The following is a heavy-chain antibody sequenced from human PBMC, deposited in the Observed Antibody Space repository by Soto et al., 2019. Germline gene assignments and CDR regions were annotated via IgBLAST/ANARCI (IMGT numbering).Heavy chain of an antibody. V-gene: IGHV1-69*13. D-gene: IGHD5-12*01. CDR3: ARGRGYSGDDHYYYFDMDV. J-gene: IGHJ6*02. CDR1: GGHFNNYP. CDR2: SIPIFGTA. Sequence: SVKASCKASGGHFNNYPITWVRQAPGEGLEWMGGSIPIFGTANYAQKFQGRVTISVDESTSTAYMELSSLRSEDTAVYYCARGRGYSGDDHYYYFDMDVWGQGTTVTVSS.